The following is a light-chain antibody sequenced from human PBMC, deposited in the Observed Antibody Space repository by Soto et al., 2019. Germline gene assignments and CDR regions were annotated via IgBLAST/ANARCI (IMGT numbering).Light chain of an antibody. CDR1: QALNGN. Sequence: AIRMTQSPSSLSASPGDRVAITCRASQALNGNLAWYQQKSGKAPKVLIYATSTLQSGVPSRFSASGSGTDFTLTINSLQSEDVATYYCQQYYEYPRTFGQGTKVEIK. CDR3: QQYYEYPRT. CDR2: ATS. V-gene: IGKV1-8*01. J-gene: IGKJ1*01.